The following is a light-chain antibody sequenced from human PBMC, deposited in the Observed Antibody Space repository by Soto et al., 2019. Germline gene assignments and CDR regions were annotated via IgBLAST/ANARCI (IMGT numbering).Light chain of an antibody. CDR2: GAS. V-gene: IGKV3-20*01. Sequence: EIVLTQSPGTLSLSPGERATLSCRASQSISSNYLAWYQHKPGQAPRLLIYGASSRATGVPDRFSGSRTGTDFTLTISSLGPGDFAVYYCQQYGSSPRTFGQGTKVEIK. CDR1: QSISSNY. CDR3: QQYGSSPRT. J-gene: IGKJ1*01.